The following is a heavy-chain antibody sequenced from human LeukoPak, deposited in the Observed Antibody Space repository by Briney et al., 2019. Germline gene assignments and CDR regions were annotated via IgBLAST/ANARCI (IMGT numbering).Heavy chain of an antibody. J-gene: IGHJ6*02. CDR2: ISYDGSNK. CDR1: GFTFSSYA. D-gene: IGHD3-22*01. Sequence: PGRSLGLSCAASGFTFSSYAMHWVRQAPGKGLEWVAVISYDGSNKYYADSVKGRFTISRDNSKNTLYLQMNSLRAEDTAVYYCARDQYYYDSSGYIYYYYGMDVWGQGTTVTVSS. V-gene: IGHV3-30-3*01. CDR3: ARDQYYYDSSGYIYYYYGMDV.